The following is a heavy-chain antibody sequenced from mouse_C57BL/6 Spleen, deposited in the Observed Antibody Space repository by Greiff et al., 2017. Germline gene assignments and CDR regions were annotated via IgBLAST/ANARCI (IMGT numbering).Heavy chain of an antibody. J-gene: IGHJ2*01. CDR1: GYTFTSYW. D-gene: IGHD1-1*01. V-gene: IGHV1-52*01. Sequence: VQLQQPGAELVRPGSSVKLSCKASGYTFTSYWMHWVKQRPIQGLEWIGNIDPSDSETHYNQKFKDKATLTVDKSSSTAYMQLSSLTSEDSAVYDCARGAYYGGGSFDYWGQGTTLTVSS. CDR3: ARGAYYGGGSFDY. CDR2: IDPSDSET.